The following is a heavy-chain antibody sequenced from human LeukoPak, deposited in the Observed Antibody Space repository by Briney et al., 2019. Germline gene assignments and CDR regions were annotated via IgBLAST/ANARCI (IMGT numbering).Heavy chain of an antibody. Sequence: RESGPTLVNPTQTLTLTCSFSGFSLSTSEVCVSWIRQPPGKALEWLALIDWGADKDYSTSLKTRLTISKDSSKNQVVLTMTGVDPGDTATYYCARIHQYSGFDYWGQGTLVTVSS. J-gene: IGHJ4*02. CDR3: ARIHQYSGFDY. D-gene: IGHD5-12*01. V-gene: IGHV2-70*13. CDR1: GFSLSTSEVC. CDR2: IDWGADK.